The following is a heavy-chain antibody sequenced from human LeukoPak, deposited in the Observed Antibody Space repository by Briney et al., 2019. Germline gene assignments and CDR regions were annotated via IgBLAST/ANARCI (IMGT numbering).Heavy chain of an antibody. V-gene: IGHV3-48*01. CDR3: ARSKWDTSGWYYFDY. CDR1: GFTLSSYS. Sequence: GGSLRPSCAASGFTLSSYSMNWVRQAPGKGLEWVSYISSSSSTIYYADSVKGRFTISRDNAKNSLYLQMNSLRAEDTAVYYCARSKWDTSGWYYFDYWGQGTLVTVSS. D-gene: IGHD6-19*01. CDR2: ISSSSSTI. J-gene: IGHJ4*02.